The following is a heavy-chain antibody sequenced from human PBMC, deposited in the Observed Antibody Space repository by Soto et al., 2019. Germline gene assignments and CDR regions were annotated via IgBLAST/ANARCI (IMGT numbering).Heavy chain of an antibody. CDR1: GYSFTSYW. D-gene: IGHD2-2*01. Sequence: GESLKISCKGSGYSFTSYWIGWVRHMPGKGLEWMGIIYPGDSDTRYSPSFQGQVTISADKSISTAYLQWSSLKASDTAMYYCATASIHCSSTSCYDNWFDPWGQGTLVTVSS. J-gene: IGHJ5*02. V-gene: IGHV5-51*01. CDR2: IYPGDSDT. CDR3: ATASIHCSSTSCYDNWFDP.